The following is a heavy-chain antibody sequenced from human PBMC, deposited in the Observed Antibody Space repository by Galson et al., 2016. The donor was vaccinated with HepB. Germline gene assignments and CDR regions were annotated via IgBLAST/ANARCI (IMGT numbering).Heavy chain of an antibody. CDR3: AAGRADAWEILGS. CDR2: IYSGGST. D-gene: IGHD1-26*01. Sequence: SLRLSCAASGFIVSSKFMNWVRQAPGKGLEWVSVIYSGGSTYYADSVKGRFTISRDNFKNTLYLQMNSLRAEDTAVYYCAAGRADAWEILGSWGQGTLVTVSS. J-gene: IGHJ5*02. CDR1: GFIVSSKF. V-gene: IGHV3-53*01.